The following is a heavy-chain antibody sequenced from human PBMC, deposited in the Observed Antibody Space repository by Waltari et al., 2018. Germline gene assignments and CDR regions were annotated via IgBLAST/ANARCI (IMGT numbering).Heavy chain of an antibody. V-gene: IGHV3-21*01. Sequence: VQLVESGGGLVKPGGSLRLSCSASGFTLSTYSMNWVRQAPGKGLEWVSSISSSSNYIYYADSVKGRFTISRDDAKNSLYLQMNSLRAEDTAVYYCARDSVGGPFDYWGQGTLVTVSS. CDR2: ISSSSNYI. CDR3: ARDSVGGPFDY. D-gene: IGHD3-16*01. CDR1: GFTLSTYS. J-gene: IGHJ4*02.